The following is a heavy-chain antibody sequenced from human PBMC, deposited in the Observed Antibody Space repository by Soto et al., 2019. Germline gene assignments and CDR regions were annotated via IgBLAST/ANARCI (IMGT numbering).Heavy chain of an antibody. CDR1: GFTFSSYG. J-gene: IGHJ5*02. Sequence: QVQLVESGGGVVQPGRSLRLSCAASGFTFSSYGMHWVRQAPGKGLEWVAVISYDGSNNYYADSVKGRFTISRDNSKNTLYLQMNSLRAEDTAVYYCANLYDFWSGYLTALGSWGQGTLVTVSS. CDR3: ANLYDFWSGYLTALGS. CDR2: ISYDGSNN. V-gene: IGHV3-30*18. D-gene: IGHD3-3*01.